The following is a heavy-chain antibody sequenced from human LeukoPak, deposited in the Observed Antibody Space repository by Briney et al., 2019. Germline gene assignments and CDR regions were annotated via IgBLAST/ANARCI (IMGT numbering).Heavy chain of an antibody. V-gene: IGHV4-39*07. CDR2: INHSGST. J-gene: IGHJ4*02. CDR3: ARGRPVATRLKGYYFDY. D-gene: IGHD5-12*01. CDR1: GGSISSSSYS. Sequence: KPSETLSLTCTVSGGSISSSSYSWGWIRQPPGKGLEWIGEINHSGSTNYNPSLKSRVTISVDTSKNQFSLKLSSVTAADTAVYYCARGRPVATRLKGYYFDYWGQGTLVTVSS.